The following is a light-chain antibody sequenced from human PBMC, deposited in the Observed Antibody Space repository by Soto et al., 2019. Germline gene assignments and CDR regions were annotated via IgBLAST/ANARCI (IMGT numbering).Light chain of an antibody. CDR3: QQYGAPPLT. Sequence: PGERATLSCRASQNLYINSLALYQQRPGQAPRLLIYGGSTRATAVPDRFSGSGSGTDFALTISRLEPEDFAVYYCQQYGAPPLTFGPGTKVD. CDR1: QNLYINS. CDR2: GGS. J-gene: IGKJ3*01. V-gene: IGKV3-20*01.